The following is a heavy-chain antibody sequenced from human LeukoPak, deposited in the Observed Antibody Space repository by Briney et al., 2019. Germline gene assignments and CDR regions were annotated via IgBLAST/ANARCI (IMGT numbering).Heavy chain of an antibody. CDR3: VSFYETY. CDR1: GNYW. D-gene: IGHD2/OR15-2a*01. J-gene: IGHJ4*02. CDR2: INSDGSWT. Sequence: GGSLRLSCAASGNYWMHWVRQVPGKGLVWVSHINSDGSWTSYADSVKGRFTISKDNAKNTVYLQMNSLRAKDTAVYYCVSFYETYWGRGTLVTVSS. V-gene: IGHV3-74*01.